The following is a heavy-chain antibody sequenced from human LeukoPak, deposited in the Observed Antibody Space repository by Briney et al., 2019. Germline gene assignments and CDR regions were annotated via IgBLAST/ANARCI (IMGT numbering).Heavy chain of an antibody. D-gene: IGHD3-22*01. CDR1: GFTFSSYS. J-gene: IGHJ4*02. Sequence: GGSLRLSCAASGFTFSSYSMNWVRQAPGKGLEWFSSVSGSSNYIYYADSVKGRFTISRDNAKNSLFLQMNSLRAEDTAVYYCARVGYYYDSTVGGGCDYWGQGTLVTVSS. CDR3: ARVGYYYDSTVGGGCDY. CDR2: VSGSSNYI. V-gene: IGHV3-21*01.